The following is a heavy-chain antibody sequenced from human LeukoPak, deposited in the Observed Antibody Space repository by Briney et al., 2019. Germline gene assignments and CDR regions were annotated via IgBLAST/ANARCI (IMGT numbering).Heavy chain of an antibody. J-gene: IGHJ4*02. CDR3: ARHIRYPQYSSGWVFDY. CDR1: GGSISGSSYY. CDR2: IYYSGST. Sequence: SETLSLTCTVSGGSISGSSYYWGWIRQPPGKGLEWIGSIYYSGSTYYNPSLKSRVTISVDTSKNQFSLKLSSVTAAGTAVYYCARHIRYPQYSSGWVFDYWGQGTLVTVSS. D-gene: IGHD6-19*01. V-gene: IGHV4-39*01.